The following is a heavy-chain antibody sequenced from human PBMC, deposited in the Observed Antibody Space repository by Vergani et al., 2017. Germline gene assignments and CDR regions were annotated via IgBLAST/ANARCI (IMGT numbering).Heavy chain of an antibody. CDR2: IYSSGNT. CDR3: AGDTHSWQRADR. V-gene: IGHV4-4*07. CDR1: SGSIRNYY. Sequence: QVQLQQSGPGLVKPSETLSLTCAVSSGSIRNYYWSWIRQPAGKGLEGLEWLGRIYSSGNTNYNPSLKSRFTMSIDTSKNQFSLRLTSVTAADSAIYYCAGDTHSWQRADRWGQGLLVSVSS. D-gene: IGHD6-13*01. J-gene: IGHJ5*02.